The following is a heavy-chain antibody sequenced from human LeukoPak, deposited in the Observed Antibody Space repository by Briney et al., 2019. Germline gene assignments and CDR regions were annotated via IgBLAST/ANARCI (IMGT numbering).Heavy chain of an antibody. CDR1: GFTFSSYA. CDR2: ISGSGGST. CDR3: ATGGSDYGDEFDY. Sequence: GGSLRLSCAASGFTFSSYAMSWVRQAPGKGLEWVSAISGSGGSTYYADSVKGRFTISRDNSKNTLYLQMNSLRAEDTAVYYCATGGSDYGDEFDYWGQGTLVTVSS. D-gene: IGHD4-17*01. V-gene: IGHV3-23*01. J-gene: IGHJ4*02.